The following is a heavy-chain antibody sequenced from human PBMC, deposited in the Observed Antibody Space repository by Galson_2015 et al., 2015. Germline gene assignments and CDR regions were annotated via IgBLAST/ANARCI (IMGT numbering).Heavy chain of an antibody. J-gene: IGHJ4*02. CDR1: GDSVSSNSAT. Sequence: CAISGDSVSSNSATWNWIRQSPSRGLEWLGRTFYRSKWYNDYAVSVKSRMTVNPDTSKNQFSLQLNSVTPDDTAIYYCARRAYGSGSPWVWGQGTLVT. CDR2: TFYRSKWYN. V-gene: IGHV6-1*01. D-gene: IGHD3-10*01. CDR3: ARRAYGSGSPWV.